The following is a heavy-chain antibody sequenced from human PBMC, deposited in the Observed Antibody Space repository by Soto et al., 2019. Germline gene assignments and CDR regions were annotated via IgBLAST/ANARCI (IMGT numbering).Heavy chain of an antibody. J-gene: IGHJ6*02. CDR3: ARDHLVAAAGTGGMDV. CDR1: GYTFTSYY. Sequence: ASVKVSCKASGYTFTSYYMHWVRQAPGQGLAWMGIINPSGGSTSYAQKFQGRVTMTRDTSTSTVYMELSSLRSEDTAVYYCARDHLVAAAGTGGMDVWGQGTTVTVSS. D-gene: IGHD6-13*01. V-gene: IGHV1-46*01. CDR2: INPSGGST.